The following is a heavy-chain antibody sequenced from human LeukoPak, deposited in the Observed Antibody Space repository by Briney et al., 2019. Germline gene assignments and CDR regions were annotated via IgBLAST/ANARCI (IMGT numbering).Heavy chain of an antibody. D-gene: IGHD3-10*01. J-gene: IGHJ4*02. CDR2: INPNSGGT. V-gene: IGHV1-2*02. CDR3: ARVPSYYYGSGSHSYFDY. Sequence: ASVKVSCKASGYTFTGYYMHWVRQAPGQGLEWMGWINPNSGGTNYAQKFQGRVTMTRDTSISTAYMELSRLRSDDTAVYYCARVPSYYYGSGSHSYFDYWGQGTLVNVSS. CDR1: GYTFTGYY.